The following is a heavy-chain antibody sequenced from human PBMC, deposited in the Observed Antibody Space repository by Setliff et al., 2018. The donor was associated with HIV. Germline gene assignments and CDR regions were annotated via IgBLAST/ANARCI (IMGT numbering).Heavy chain of an antibody. CDR3: ARHGLLWFGAGYNWFDP. V-gene: IGHV4-39*01. J-gene: IGHJ5*02. Sequence: SETLSLTCTVSGGSISSSSYYWGWICQPPGKGLEWIGSIYYSGSTYYNPSLKSRVTISVDTSKNQFSLELSSVTAADTAVYYCARHGLLWFGAGYNWFDPWGQGTLVTVSS. D-gene: IGHD3-10*01. CDR1: GGSISSSSYY. CDR2: IYYSGST.